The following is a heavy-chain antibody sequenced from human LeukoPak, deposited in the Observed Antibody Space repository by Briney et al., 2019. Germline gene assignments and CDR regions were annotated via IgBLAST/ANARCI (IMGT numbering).Heavy chain of an antibody. J-gene: IGHJ4*02. V-gene: IGHV4-59*08. Sequence: PSETLSLTCTVSGGSISSYYWSWIRQPPGKGLEWIGYIYYSGSTNHNPSLKSRVTISVDTSKNQFSLNLSSVTAADTAVYYCARHTLVAASAFDYWGRGTLVTVST. CDR1: GGSISSYY. CDR3: ARHTLVAASAFDY. CDR2: IYYSGST. D-gene: IGHD2-15*01.